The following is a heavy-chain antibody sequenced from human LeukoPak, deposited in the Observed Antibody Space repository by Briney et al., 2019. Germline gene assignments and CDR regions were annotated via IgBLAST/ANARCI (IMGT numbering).Heavy chain of an antibody. V-gene: IGHV3-7*01. Sequence: DSVKGRFTISRDNAKDSLYLQMNSLRAEDTAVYYCAREGSVAAMDYWGQGTLVIVSS. D-gene: IGHD2-15*01. CDR3: AREGSVAAMDY. J-gene: IGHJ4*02.